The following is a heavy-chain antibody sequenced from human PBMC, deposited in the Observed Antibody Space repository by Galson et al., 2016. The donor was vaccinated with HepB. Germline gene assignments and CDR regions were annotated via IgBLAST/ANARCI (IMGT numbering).Heavy chain of an antibody. D-gene: IGHD2-15*01. CDR3: AREDWGSQSLLRLFDS. J-gene: IGHJ4*02. Sequence: SLRLSCAASGFTFSGFWMSWVRQAPGKGLEWVANIKQDGSEKYYVDSVKGRFTISRDNAKNLLYLQMNSLRAEDTAVYYCAREDWGSQSLLRLFDSWGQGTLVTVSS. CDR1: GFTFSGFW. V-gene: IGHV3-7*03. CDR2: IKQDGSEK.